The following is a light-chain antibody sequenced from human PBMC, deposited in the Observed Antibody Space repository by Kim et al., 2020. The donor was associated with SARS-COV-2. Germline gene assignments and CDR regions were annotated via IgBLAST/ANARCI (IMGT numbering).Light chain of an antibody. CDR1: QRVSSD. CDR3: QQYNNWPPFT. Sequence: EIVMTQSPATLSVSPGESATLSCRASQRVSSDLAWYQQKPGQAPRLLIYGASTRATGVPARFSGSGSGTEFTLTISSLQSEDFGLYYCQQYNNWPPFTFGQWTKLEI. V-gene: IGKV3-15*01. J-gene: IGKJ2*01. CDR2: GAS.